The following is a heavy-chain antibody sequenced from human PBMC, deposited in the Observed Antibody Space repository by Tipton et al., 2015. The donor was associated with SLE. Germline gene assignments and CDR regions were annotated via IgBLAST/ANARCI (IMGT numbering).Heavy chain of an antibody. Sequence: SLRLSCAASGFTFSSYSMNWVRQAPGKGLEWVSSISSSSSYIYYADSVKGRFTISRDNAKNSLYLQMNSLRAEDTAAYYCAREKGIAAAGTGRYMDVWGKGTTVTVSS. CDR1: GFTFSSYS. CDR2: ISSSSSYI. V-gene: IGHV3-21*01. CDR3: AREKGIAAAGTGRYMDV. D-gene: IGHD6-13*01. J-gene: IGHJ6*03.